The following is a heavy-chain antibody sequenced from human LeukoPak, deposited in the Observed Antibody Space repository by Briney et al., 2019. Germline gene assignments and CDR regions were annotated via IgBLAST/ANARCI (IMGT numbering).Heavy chain of an antibody. D-gene: IGHD3-22*01. Sequence: ASVKVSCEASGYTFTSYYMHWVRQAPGQGLEWMGIINPSGGSTSYAQKFQGRVTMTRGTSTSTAYMELRSLRSDDTAVYYCARLNRYYYDSSGYPDYWGQGTLVTVSS. V-gene: IGHV1-46*01. CDR2: INPSGGST. CDR1: GYTFTSYY. CDR3: ARLNRYYYDSSGYPDY. J-gene: IGHJ4*02.